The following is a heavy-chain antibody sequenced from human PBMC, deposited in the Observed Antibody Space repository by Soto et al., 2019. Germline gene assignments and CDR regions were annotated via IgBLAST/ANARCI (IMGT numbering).Heavy chain of an antibody. V-gene: IGHV4-31*03. CDR2: IYHSGST. Sequence: SETLSLTCTVSNGSITSGGYYWSWVRQPPGKSLEWIGYIYHSGSTFYSPSLESRLTMSVDTSKNQFSLTLRSVTAADTAVYHCARMSGTYYVPDYWSQGTLVTVSS. J-gene: IGHJ4*02. CDR1: NGSITSGGYY. CDR3: ARMSGTYYVPDY. D-gene: IGHD1-26*01.